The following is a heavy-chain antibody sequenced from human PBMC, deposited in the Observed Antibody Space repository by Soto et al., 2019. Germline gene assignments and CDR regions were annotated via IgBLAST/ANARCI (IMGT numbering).Heavy chain of an antibody. CDR2: ISSSGSTI. CDR3: ATPTAYYYDSSGYWPPDAFEI. CDR1: GFTFSDYY. Sequence: PGGSLRLSCAASGFTFSDYYMSWIRQAPGKGLEWVSYISSSGSTIYYADSVKGRFTISRDNAKNSLYLQMNSLRAEDTAVYYCATPTAYYYDSSGYWPPDAFEIWGQGTMVTVSS. V-gene: IGHV3-11*01. J-gene: IGHJ3*02. D-gene: IGHD3-22*01.